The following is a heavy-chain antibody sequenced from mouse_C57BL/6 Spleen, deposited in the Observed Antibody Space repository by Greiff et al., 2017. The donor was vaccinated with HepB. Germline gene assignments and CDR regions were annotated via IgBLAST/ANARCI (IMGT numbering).Heavy chain of an antibody. V-gene: IGHV1-69*01. J-gene: IGHJ3*01. CDR3: ARSSYYGNYGFAY. CDR2: IDPSDSYT. Sequence: VQLQQSGAELVKPGASVKMSCKASGYTFTSYWITWVKQRPGQGLEWIGEIDPSDSYTNYNQKFKGKSTLTVDKSSSTAYMQLSSLTSEDSAVYYCARSSYYGNYGFAYWGQGTLVTVSA. D-gene: IGHD2-1*01. CDR1: GYTFTSYW.